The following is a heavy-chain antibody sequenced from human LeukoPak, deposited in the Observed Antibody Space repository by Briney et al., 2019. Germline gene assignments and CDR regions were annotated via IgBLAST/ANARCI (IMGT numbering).Heavy chain of an antibody. J-gene: IGHJ4*02. Sequence: GGSLRLSCAASGFTFSTYAMSWVRQAPGKGLEWVSAISGSGGDTYYADSVKGRFTISRDNSKNTLYLQMNSLKTEDTAVYYCTTRGSSGGYYFDYWGQGTLVTVSS. V-gene: IGHV3-23*01. CDR1: GFTFSTYA. CDR2: ISGSGGDT. D-gene: IGHD2-15*01. CDR3: TTRGSSGGYYFDY.